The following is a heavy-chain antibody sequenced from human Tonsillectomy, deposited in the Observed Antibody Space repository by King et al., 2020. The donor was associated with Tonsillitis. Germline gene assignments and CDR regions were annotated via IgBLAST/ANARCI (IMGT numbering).Heavy chain of an antibody. D-gene: IGHD3-10*01. Sequence: QLQESGPGLVKPSETLSLTCTVSGGSISSYYWSWIRQPPGKGLEWIGYIYYSGSTNYNPSLKSRVIISVDTSKNQFSLKLSSVTAADTAVYYCARDRGYPDHFDYWGQGTLVTVSS. CDR2: IYYSGST. CDR1: GGSISSYY. V-gene: IGHV4-59*01. J-gene: IGHJ4*02. CDR3: ARDRGYPDHFDY.